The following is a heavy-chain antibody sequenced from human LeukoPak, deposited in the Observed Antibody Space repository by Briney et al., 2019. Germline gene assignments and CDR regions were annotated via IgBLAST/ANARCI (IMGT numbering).Heavy chain of an antibody. V-gene: IGHV1-2*02. CDR3: ARDLFCSSTSCYGGTDNWFDP. D-gene: IGHD2-2*01. CDR1: GYTFTGYY. Sequence: ASVKVSCKASGYTFTGYYMHWVRQAPGQGLEWMGWINPNSGGTNYAQKCQGRVTMTRDTSISTAYMELSRLRSDDTAVYYCARDLFCSSTSCYGGTDNWFDPWGQGTLVTVSS. CDR2: INPNSGGT. J-gene: IGHJ5*02.